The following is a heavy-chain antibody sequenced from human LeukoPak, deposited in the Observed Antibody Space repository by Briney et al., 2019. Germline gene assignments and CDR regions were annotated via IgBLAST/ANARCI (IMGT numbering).Heavy chain of an antibody. CDR2: IKQDGSEK. CDR1: GFTFSSYW. Sequence: PGGSLRLSCAASGFTFSSYWMSWVRQAPGKGLEWVANIKQDGSEKYYVDSVKGRFTISRDNAKNSLYLQMNSLRAEDTAVYYCARFYYYDSSGYHCYYYYMDVWGKGTTVTVSS. J-gene: IGHJ6*03. CDR3: ARFYYYDSSGYHCYYYYMDV. D-gene: IGHD3-22*01. V-gene: IGHV3-7*01.